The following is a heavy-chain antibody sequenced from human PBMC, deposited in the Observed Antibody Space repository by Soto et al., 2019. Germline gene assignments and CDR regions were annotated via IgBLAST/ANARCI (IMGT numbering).Heavy chain of an antibody. Sequence: GSLRLSCAASGFTFSMYWMHWVRQVPGKGPEWVSRINDDGISTNYADSVKGRFTISRDNAKNTLYLQMNALRVEDTAVYYCTRGPRSTSTGTGAFWGQGTLVTVSS. CDR1: GFTFSMYW. CDR2: INDDGIST. J-gene: IGHJ4*02. V-gene: IGHV3-74*01. CDR3: TRGPRSTSTGTGAF. D-gene: IGHD1-1*01.